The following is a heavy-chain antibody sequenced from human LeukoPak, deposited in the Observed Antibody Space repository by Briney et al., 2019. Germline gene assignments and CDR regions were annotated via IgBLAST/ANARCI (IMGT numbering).Heavy chain of an antibody. V-gene: IGHV3-23*01. D-gene: IGHD2-2*01. CDR2: ISGSGDST. Sequence: GGSLRLSCAASGFTFSSYAMNWIRQVPGKGLEWVSAISGSGDSTYYGDSVKGRFTISRDNSKNTLYLQMNSLRADDTALYYCAKYTSSWSPYYYYGMDVWGQGTTVTVSS. CDR3: AKYTSSWSPYYYYGMDV. J-gene: IGHJ6*02. CDR1: GFTFSSYA.